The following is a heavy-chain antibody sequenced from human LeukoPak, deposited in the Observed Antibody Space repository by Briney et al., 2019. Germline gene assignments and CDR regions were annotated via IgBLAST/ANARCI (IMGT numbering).Heavy chain of an antibody. CDR1: GGTFSSYA. Sequence: GASVKLSCKASGGTFSSYAISWVRQAPGQGLEWMGRIIPIFGTANYAQKFQGRVTITTDESTSTAYMELSSLRSEDTAVYYCASHADYDFWSGYYSYNWFDPWGQGTLVTVSS. CDR2: IIPIFGTA. V-gene: IGHV1-69*05. D-gene: IGHD3-3*01. CDR3: ASHADYDFWSGYYSYNWFDP. J-gene: IGHJ5*02.